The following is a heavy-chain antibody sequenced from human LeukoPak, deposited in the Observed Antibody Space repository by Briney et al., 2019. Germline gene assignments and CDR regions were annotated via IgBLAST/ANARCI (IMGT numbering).Heavy chain of an antibody. D-gene: IGHD3-22*01. CDR1: GYSFTSYW. CDR3: ASVVGVTNYYDRSGYYWAAFDI. CDR2: IYPGDPDT. Sequence: GESLKISCKGSGYSFTSYWIGWVRQMPGKGLEWMGIIYPGDPDTRYSPSFQGQVTISADKSISTAYLQWSSLKASDTAVYYCASVVGVTNYYDRSGYYWAAFDIWGQGTMVTVSS. V-gene: IGHV5-51*01. J-gene: IGHJ3*02.